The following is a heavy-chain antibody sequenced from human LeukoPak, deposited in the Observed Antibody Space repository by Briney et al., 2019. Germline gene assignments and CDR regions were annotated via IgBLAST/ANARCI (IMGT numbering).Heavy chain of an antibody. Sequence: SETLSLTCAVSGDSISYHNYYWDWIRQPPGKGLEWIGTVYYTGNTYYNPSLKSRIAISVDTSKNQFSLQLTSMTAADTAVYYCARLRAMAGHRGGFDFWGRGTMVTVSS. CDR1: GDSISYHNYY. CDR2: VYYTGNT. J-gene: IGHJ3*01. CDR3: ARLRAMAGHRGGFDF. V-gene: IGHV4-39*01. D-gene: IGHD6-19*01.